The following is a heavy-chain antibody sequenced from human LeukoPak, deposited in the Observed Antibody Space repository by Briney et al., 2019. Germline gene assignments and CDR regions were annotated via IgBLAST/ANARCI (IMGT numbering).Heavy chain of an antibody. Sequence: SETLSLTCAVYGGSFSGYYWSWIRQPPGKGLEWIGEINHSGSTNCNPSLKSRVTISVDTSKNQFSLKLSSVTAADTAVYYCARWAVVTANYFDYWGQGTLVTVSS. J-gene: IGHJ4*02. CDR1: GGSFSGYY. D-gene: IGHD2-15*01. CDR2: INHSGST. CDR3: ARWAVVTANYFDY. V-gene: IGHV4-34*01.